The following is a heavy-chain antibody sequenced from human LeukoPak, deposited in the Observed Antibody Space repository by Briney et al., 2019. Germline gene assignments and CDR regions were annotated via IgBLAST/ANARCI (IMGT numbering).Heavy chain of an antibody. CDR3: ARDVGGIAVAGPFDY. CDR2: INTNTGNP. Sequence: ASVKVSCKASGYTFTSYAMNWVRQAPGQGLEWMGWINTNTGNPTYAQGFTGRFVFSLDTSVSTAYLQISGLKAEDTAVYYCARDVGGIAVAGPFDYWGQGTLVTVSS. CDR1: GYTFTSYA. J-gene: IGHJ4*02. D-gene: IGHD6-19*01. V-gene: IGHV7-4-1*02.